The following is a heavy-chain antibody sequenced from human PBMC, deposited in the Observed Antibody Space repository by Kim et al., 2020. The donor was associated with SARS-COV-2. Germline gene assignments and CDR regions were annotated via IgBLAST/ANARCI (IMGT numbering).Heavy chain of an antibody. V-gene: IGHV3-23*01. Sequence: ADSARGRFTISRDNSKNMLFLEMNSLRAEDTAIYYCATARRKYGRWDHWGQGTLVTVSS. D-gene: IGHD1-1*01. CDR3: ATARRKYGRWDH. J-gene: IGHJ4*02.